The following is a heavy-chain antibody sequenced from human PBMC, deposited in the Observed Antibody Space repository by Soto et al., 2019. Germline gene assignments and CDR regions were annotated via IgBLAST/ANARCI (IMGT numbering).Heavy chain of an antibody. D-gene: IGHD3-10*01. V-gene: IGHV1-3*01. CDR2: INAGNGNT. CDR1: GYTFTSYA. Sequence: ASVKVSCKXSGYTFTSYAMHWVRQAPGQRLEWMGWINAGNGNTKYSQKFQGRVTITRDTSASTAYMELSSLRSEDTAVYYCARDRKSGVGWFDPWGQGTLVTVSS. CDR3: ARDRKSGVGWFDP. J-gene: IGHJ5*02.